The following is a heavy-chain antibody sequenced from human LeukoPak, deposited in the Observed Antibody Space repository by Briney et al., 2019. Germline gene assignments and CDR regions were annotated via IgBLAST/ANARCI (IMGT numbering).Heavy chain of an antibody. V-gene: IGHV4-34*01. CDR1: GGSFSGYY. D-gene: IGHD3-22*01. Sequence: PSETLSLTCAVYGGSFSGYYWSWIRQPPGKGLEWIGIMHYSGSTYYNPSLKSRVSISVDTSKNQFSLKLSSVTAADTAVYYCANYDSSRGCFDPWGQGTLVTVSS. CDR2: MHYSGST. J-gene: IGHJ5*02. CDR3: ANYDSSRGCFDP.